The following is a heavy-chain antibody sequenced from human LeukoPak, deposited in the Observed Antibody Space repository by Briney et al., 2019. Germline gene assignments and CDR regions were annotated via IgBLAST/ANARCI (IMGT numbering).Heavy chain of an antibody. CDR2: ISGSGGSR. D-gene: IGHD6-13*01. J-gene: IGHJ4*02. CDR1: GFTFSTYG. Sequence: GGSLRLSCAASGFTFSTYGMSWVRQAPGKGLEWVSGISGSGGSRFYTDSVKGRFTISRDNAKNRLYLQMNSLGAEDTAVYYCASTIGSAGTQYWGQGTLVTVSS. V-gene: IGHV3-23*01. CDR3: ASTIGSAGTQY.